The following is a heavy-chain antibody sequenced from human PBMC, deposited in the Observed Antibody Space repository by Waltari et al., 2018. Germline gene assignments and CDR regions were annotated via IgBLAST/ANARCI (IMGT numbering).Heavy chain of an antibody. CDR2: ISWDGDIT. CDR1: GFIFDDFT. V-gene: IGHV3-43*01. Sequence: EVHLVESGGAVVQPGGSLRLSCEASGFIFDDFTMHWVRQPPGNGLEWVSLISWDGDITYYGDYVKGRFTISRDNSKDSLYLQMNSLRSEDTALYYCVKDIGGSDSWGQGTPVTVSS. CDR3: VKDIGGSDS. J-gene: IGHJ4*02.